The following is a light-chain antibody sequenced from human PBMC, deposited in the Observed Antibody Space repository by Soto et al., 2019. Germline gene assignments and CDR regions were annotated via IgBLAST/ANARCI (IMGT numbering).Light chain of an antibody. CDR1: QSVSSY. J-gene: IGKJ3*01. Sequence: EIVLTQSPATLSLSPGERATLSCRASQSVSSYLAWYQQKPGQAPRLLIYDASNRATGIPARFSGSGSGTAFTLTISSLEPEDFAVYYCQQRSNWPLMWFTFGPGTKVDIK. V-gene: IGKV3-11*01. CDR2: DAS. CDR3: QQRSNWPLMWFT.